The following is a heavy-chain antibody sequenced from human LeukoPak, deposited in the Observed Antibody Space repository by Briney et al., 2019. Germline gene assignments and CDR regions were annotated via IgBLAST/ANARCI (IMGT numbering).Heavy chain of an antibody. CDR1: GYTFTDHL. V-gene: IGHV1-2*02. CDR3: ARDGSSLDV. CDR2: NITNNGGT. D-gene: IGHD6-13*01. Sequence: ASVKDSCKASGYTFTDHLIHWVRQAPGQGLEWMGWNITNNGGTADAQDLRGRVTMAWDTSINTAYMELARLRSDDTAIYYCARDGSSLDVWGQGTRVTVSS. J-gene: IGHJ6*02.